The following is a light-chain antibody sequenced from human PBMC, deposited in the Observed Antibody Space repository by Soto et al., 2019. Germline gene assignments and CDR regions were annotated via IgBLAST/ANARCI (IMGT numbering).Light chain of an antibody. Sequence: ILMTQSPATLSVSPGERATLSCRASQSVSNNLAWYQQKPGQAPRLLIYDASTRATGIPARFSGSGSGTESTLTISGLQSEDLAFYYCQQYNNWPPWTFGQGTRWKSN. CDR2: DAS. J-gene: IGKJ1*01. CDR1: QSVSNN. V-gene: IGKV3-15*01. CDR3: QQYNNWPPWT.